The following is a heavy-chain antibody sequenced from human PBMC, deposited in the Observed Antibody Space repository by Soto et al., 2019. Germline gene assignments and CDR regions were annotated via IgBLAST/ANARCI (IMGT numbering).Heavy chain of an antibody. D-gene: IGHD6-19*01. CDR1: GFTFSSYG. Sequence: SLRLSCAASGFTFSSYGMHWVRQAPGKGLEWVAVISYDGSNKYYADSVKGRFTISRDNSKNTLYLQMNSLRAEDTAVYYCAKDRADSSGWPLVRLLYYYYYGMDVWGQGTTVTVSS. CDR3: AKDRADSSGWPLVRLLYYYYYGMDV. V-gene: IGHV3-30*18. CDR2: ISYDGSNK. J-gene: IGHJ6*02.